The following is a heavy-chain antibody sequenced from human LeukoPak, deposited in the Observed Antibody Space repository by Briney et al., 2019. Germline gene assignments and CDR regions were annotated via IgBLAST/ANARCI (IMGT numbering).Heavy chain of an antibody. CDR3: ARDYAGSPDY. CDR1: GFNFSTYW. V-gene: IGHV3-74*03. Sequence: PGGSLRLSCTASGFNFSTYWITWVRQSPGKGLVWVALINGDGSTTTHADSVKGRFTISRDNAKNTAYLQMNSLRDEDTAVYYCARDYAGSPDYWGQGTLVTVSA. D-gene: IGHD3-10*01. J-gene: IGHJ4*02. CDR2: INGDGSTT.